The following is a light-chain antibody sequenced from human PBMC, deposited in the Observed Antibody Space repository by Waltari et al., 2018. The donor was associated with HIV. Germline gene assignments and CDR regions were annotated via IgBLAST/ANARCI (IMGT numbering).Light chain of an antibody. V-gene: IGLV1-40*01. Sequence: QSVLTQPPSVSGAPGQRVTISCTGGSSNIGADYDVHWYQQIPGTAPKLLISGNKNRPSGVPDRFSASKSGTSASLAITGLQAEDEAAYFCQSYDRSLSASVVFGGGTKLTVL. CDR1: SSNIGADYD. CDR2: GNK. CDR3: QSYDRSLSASVV. J-gene: IGLJ2*01.